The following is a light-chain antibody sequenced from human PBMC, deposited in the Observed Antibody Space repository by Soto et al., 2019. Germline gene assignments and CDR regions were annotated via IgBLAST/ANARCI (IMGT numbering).Light chain of an antibody. Sequence: QSALIQPRSVSGSPGQSVTISCTGTSSDVGVYKYVSWYRQHPGKAPKLMIYDVITRPSGVPDRFSGSKSGNTASLTISGLQAEDDADYYCCSYAGDYTFVFGSGTK. CDR1: SSDVGVYKY. V-gene: IGLV2-11*01. CDR2: DVI. CDR3: CSYAGDYTFV. J-gene: IGLJ1*01.